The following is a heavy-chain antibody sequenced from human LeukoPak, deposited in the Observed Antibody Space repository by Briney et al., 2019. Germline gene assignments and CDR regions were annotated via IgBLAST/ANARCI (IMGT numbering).Heavy chain of an antibody. CDR2: INHSGST. D-gene: IGHD2-2*01. CDR1: GGSFSGYY. Sequence: SETLSLTCAVYGGSFSGYYWSWIRQPPGKGLEWIGEINHSGSTNYNPSLKSRVTISVDTSKNQFSLKLSSVTAADTAVYYCARRSSLPDYWGQGTLVTVSS. CDR3: ARRSSLPDY. V-gene: IGHV4-34*01. J-gene: IGHJ4*02.